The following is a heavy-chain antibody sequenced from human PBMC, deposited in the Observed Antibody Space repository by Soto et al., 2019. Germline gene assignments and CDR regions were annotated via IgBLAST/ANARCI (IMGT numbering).Heavy chain of an antibody. CDR3: ARGPNPYYFDY. Sequence: ASVKVSCKASGYTFTGYAMHWVRQAPGQRLEWMGWINAGNGNTKYSQKFQGRVTITRDTSASTAYMELSSLRSEDTAVYYCARGPNPYYFDYWGQGTLVTAPQ. CDR1: GYTFTGYA. J-gene: IGHJ4*02. V-gene: IGHV1-3*01. CDR2: INAGNGNT.